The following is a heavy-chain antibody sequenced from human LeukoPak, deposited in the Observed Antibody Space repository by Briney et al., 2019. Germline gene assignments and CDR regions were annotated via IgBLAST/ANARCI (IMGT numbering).Heavy chain of an antibody. CDR3: ASSFWGRPHAAFDY. V-gene: IGHV4-59*08. CDR1: GGSISSYY. CDR2: IYYSGST. J-gene: IGHJ4*02. Sequence: SETLSLTCTVSGGSISSYYWSWIRQPPGKGLEWIGYIYYSGSTNYNPSLKSRVTISVDTSKNQFSLKLSSVTAADTAVYYCASSFWGRPHAAFDYWGQGTLVTVSS. D-gene: IGHD3-16*01.